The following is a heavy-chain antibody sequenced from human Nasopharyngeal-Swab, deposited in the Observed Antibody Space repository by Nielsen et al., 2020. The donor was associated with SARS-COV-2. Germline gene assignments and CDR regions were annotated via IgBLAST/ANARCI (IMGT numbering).Heavy chain of an antibody. CDR3: ARDSVYNFGVFIITTSFMDV. D-gene: IGHD3-3*01. CDR1: GFTFSSFA. CDR2: ISYDGSHE. Sequence: GASLQISCAASGFTFSSFAMHWVRQAPGKGLEWEGLISYDGSHENYADSVRGRFTISRDNSKDTVHLQMNSLRPEDTAVYYCARDSVYNFGVFIITTSFMDVWGKGTTVTVSS. J-gene: IGHJ6*03. V-gene: IGHV3-30*04.